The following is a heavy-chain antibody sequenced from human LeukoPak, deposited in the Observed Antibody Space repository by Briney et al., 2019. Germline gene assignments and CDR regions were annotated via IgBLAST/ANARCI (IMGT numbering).Heavy chain of an antibody. CDR2: IYSGGST. J-gene: IGHJ4*02. V-gene: IGHV3-66*01. Sequence: GGSLRLSCAAPGFTVSSNYMSWVRQAPGKGLEWVSVIYSGGSTYYADSVKGRFTISRDNSKNTLYLQMNSLRAEDTAVYYCARAATVTTGFDYWGQGTLVTVSS. CDR1: GFTVSSNY. CDR3: ARAATVTTGFDY. D-gene: IGHD4-17*01.